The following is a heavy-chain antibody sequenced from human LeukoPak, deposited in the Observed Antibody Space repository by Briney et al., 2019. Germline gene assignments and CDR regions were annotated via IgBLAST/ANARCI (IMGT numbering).Heavy chain of an antibody. CDR3: AKQTYYDFWSGYSYYFDY. CDR1: GFTFRTYA. D-gene: IGHD3-3*01. Sequence: GGSLRLSCAASGFTFRTYAMSWVRQAPGKGLEWVSAISGSGGSTYYADSVKGRFTISRDNSKNTLYLQMDSLRAEDTAVYYCAKQTYYDFWSGYSYYFDYWGQGTLVTVSS. J-gene: IGHJ4*02. CDR2: ISGSGGST. V-gene: IGHV3-23*01.